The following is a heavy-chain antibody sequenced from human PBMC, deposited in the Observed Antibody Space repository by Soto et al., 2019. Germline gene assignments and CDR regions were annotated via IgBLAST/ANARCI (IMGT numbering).Heavy chain of an antibody. CDR1: GFTFSNAW. D-gene: IGHD1-26*01. J-gene: IGHJ6*02. CDR2: IKSKTDGGTT. CDR3: TTDQAIDDVELLYYYGMNV. V-gene: IGHV3-15*01. Sequence: GGSLRLSCAASGFTFSNAWMRRVRQAPGKGLEWVGRIKSKTDGGTTDYAAPVKGRFTISRDDSKNTLYLQMNSLKTEDTAVYYCTTDQAIDDVELLYYYGMNVWGQDTTVTVSS.